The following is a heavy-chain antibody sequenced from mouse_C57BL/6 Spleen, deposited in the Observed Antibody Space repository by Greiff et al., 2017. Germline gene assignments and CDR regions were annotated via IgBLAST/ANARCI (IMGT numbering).Heavy chain of an antibody. V-gene: IGHV14-3*01. CDR1: GFNIKNTY. Sequence: EVQLQESVAELVRPGASVKLSCTASGFNIKNTYMHWVKQRPEQGLEWIGRIDPANGNTKYAPKFPGKATITADTSSNTAYLQLSSLTSEDTAIYYCAVIDYDDDGGVYFDYWGQGTTLTVSS. CDR3: AVIDYDDDGGVYFDY. J-gene: IGHJ2*01. D-gene: IGHD2-4*01. CDR2: IDPANGNT.